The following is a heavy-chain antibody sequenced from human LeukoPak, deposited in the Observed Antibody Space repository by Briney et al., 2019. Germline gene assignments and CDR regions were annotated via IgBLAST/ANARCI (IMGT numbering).Heavy chain of an antibody. J-gene: IGHJ4*02. CDR1: GFTFSSYG. V-gene: IGHV3-33*01. CDR3: ARWYYYDSSGYLDY. Sequence: GGSLRLSCAASGFTFSSYGMHWVRQAPGKGLEWVAVIWYDGSNKYYADSVKGRFTISRDNPKNTLYLQMNSLRAEDTAVYYCARWYYYDSSGYLDYWGQGTLVTVSS. CDR2: IWYDGSNK. D-gene: IGHD3-22*01.